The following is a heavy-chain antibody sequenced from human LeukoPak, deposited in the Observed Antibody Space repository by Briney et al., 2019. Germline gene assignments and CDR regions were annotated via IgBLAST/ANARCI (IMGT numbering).Heavy chain of an antibody. V-gene: IGHV3-23*01. J-gene: IGHJ1*01. CDR2: FSGSGGST. CDR1: GFTFSSYA. CDR3: AKHRYRVASPDLHFQH. D-gene: IGHD3-3*02. Sequence: GGSLRLSCAASGFTFSSYAMSWVRQAPGKGPEWVSSFSGSGGSTYYADSVKGRFTISRDNSKNTLYLQMNSLRAEDTAVYYCAKHRYRVASPDLHFQHWGQGTLVTVS.